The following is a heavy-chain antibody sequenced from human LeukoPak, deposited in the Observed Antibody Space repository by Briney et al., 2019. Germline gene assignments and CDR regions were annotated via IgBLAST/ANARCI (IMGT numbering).Heavy chain of an antibody. V-gene: IGHV1-2*02. CDR1: GYTFTSYY. J-gene: IGHJ4*02. Sequence: GASVKVSCKASGYTFTSYYMHWVRQAPGQGLEWMGWINPNSGGTNYAQKFQGRVTMTRDTSISTAYMELSRLRSDDTAVYYCARDRSRFLGLCYFDYWGQGTLVTVSS. CDR2: INPNSGGT. D-gene: IGHD3-16*01. CDR3: ARDRSRFLGLCYFDY.